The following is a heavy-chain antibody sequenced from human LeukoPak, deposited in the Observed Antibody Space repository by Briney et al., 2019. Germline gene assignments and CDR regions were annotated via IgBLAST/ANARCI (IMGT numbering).Heavy chain of an antibody. CDR1: GYTFTGYY. J-gene: IGHJ6*03. V-gene: IGHV1-2*02. Sequence: GASVKVSCKASGYTFTGYYMHWVRQAPGQGLAWMGWINPNSGGTNYAQKFQGRVTMTRDTSISTAYMELSRLRSDDTAVYYCARDAYYDFWSGDRDYYYMDVWAKGTTVTVSS. CDR3: ARDAYYDFWSGDRDYYYMDV. D-gene: IGHD3-3*01. CDR2: INPNSGGT.